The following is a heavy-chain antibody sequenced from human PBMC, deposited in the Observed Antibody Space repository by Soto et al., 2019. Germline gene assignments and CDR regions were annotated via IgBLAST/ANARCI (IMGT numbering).Heavy chain of an antibody. D-gene: IGHD3-16*01. CDR3: ARHSDAYDF. CDR2: IKNDGTDK. CDR1: GFTFRNFW. J-gene: IGHJ4*02. Sequence: GGSLRLSCVASGFTFRNFWMSWLRQAPGKGLEWVANIKNDGTDKYHADSVMGRFSISKDNARNSLFLQMNNLRGEDTAVYYCARHSDAYDFWGPGLLVTVFS. V-gene: IGHV3-7*01.